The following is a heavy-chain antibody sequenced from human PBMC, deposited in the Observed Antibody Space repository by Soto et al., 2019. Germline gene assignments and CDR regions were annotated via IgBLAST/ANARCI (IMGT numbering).Heavy chain of an antibody. CDR3: ARVAPALDY. CDR2: IFRTGST. V-gene: IGHV4-4*02. Sequence: SETLYLTCAVSGGYISSETWGSWVRQPPGKGVEGIGEIFRTGSTNYNPSLKSRVTLSLEKSKNQFSLQLGSVVAAYTAVYHCARVAPALDYWGQGTLVTVSS. J-gene: IGHJ4*02. CDR1: GGYISSETW.